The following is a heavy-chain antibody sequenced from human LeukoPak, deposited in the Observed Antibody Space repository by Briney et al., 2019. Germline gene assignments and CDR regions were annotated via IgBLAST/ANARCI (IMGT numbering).Heavy chain of an antibody. V-gene: IGHV3-21*01. CDR2: ISSSSSYI. J-gene: IGHJ4*02. CDR1: GFTFSSYS. CDR3: TKDGDRDQLLSYYFDY. D-gene: IGHD2-2*01. Sequence: GGSLRLSCAASGFTFSSYSMNWVRQAPGKGLEWVSSISSSSSYIYYADSVKGRFTISRDNSKNTLYLQMNSLRAEDTAVYYCTKDGDRDQLLSYYFDYWGQGTLVTVSS.